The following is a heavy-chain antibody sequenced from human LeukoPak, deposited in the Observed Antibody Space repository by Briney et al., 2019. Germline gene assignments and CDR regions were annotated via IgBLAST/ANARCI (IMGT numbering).Heavy chain of an antibody. CDR3: AKVEWEQGWFDP. CDR2: IYYSGST. Sequence: SETLSLTCTVSGGSISSYYWSWIRQPPGKGLEWIGYIYYSGSTNYNPPLKSRVTISVDTSKNQFSLKLSSVTAADTAVYYCAKVEWEQGWFDPWGQGTLVTVSS. V-gene: IGHV4-59*08. D-gene: IGHD1-26*01. J-gene: IGHJ5*02. CDR1: GGSISSYY.